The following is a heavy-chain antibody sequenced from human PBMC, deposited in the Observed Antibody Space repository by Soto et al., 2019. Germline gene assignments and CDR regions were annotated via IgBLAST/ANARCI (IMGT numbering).Heavy chain of an antibody. CDR3: AREGVAITGTEGENWFDP. Sequence: RASVKVSCKASGYTFTGYYMHWVRQAPGQGLEWMGWINPNSGGTNYAQKFQGWVTMTRDTSISTAYMELSRLRSDDTAVYYCAREGVAITGTEGENWFDPWGQGTLVTVSS. D-gene: IGHD1-20*01. CDR1: GYTFTGYY. J-gene: IGHJ5*02. V-gene: IGHV1-2*04. CDR2: INPNSGGT.